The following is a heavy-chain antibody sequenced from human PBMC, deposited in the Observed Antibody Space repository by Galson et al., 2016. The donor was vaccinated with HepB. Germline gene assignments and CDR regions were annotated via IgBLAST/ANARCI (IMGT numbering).Heavy chain of an antibody. CDR2: VHSSGSS. CDR3: ARGTLSCTGNSCFYQYFDL. Sequence: SETLSLTCTVSGDSNKVHYRSWIRQPPGKGLEWIGYVHSSGSSFYNPSLRGRVTISVDTSKNHFSLTLDSVTAADTAVYYFARGTLSCTGNSCFYQYFDLWGRGILVSVSS. D-gene: IGHD5-18*01. CDR1: GDSNKVHY. V-gene: IGHV4-59*11. J-gene: IGHJ2*01.